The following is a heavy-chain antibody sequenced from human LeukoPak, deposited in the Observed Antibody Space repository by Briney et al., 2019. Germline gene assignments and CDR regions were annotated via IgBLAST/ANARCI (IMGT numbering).Heavy chain of an antibody. CDR2: ITSSSSYI. CDR1: GFTFSSYG. Sequence: GGSLRLSCAASGFTFSSYGMNCVRQAPGKALVWVSSITSSSSYIYYADSVKGRFTSSRDNAKNSLYLQMNSLRAEDTAVYYCARSYSSSRGTFDYWGQGTLVTVSS. V-gene: IGHV3-21*01. J-gene: IGHJ4*02. CDR3: ARSYSSSRGTFDY. D-gene: IGHD6-6*01.